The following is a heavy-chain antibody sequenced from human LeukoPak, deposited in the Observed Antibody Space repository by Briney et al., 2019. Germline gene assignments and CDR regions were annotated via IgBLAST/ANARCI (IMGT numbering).Heavy chain of an antibody. CDR1: GFSFSSYA. D-gene: IGHD1-1*01. CDR3: ARDPLHWNDGVDDSFDI. J-gene: IGHJ3*02. V-gene: IGHV3-23*01. CDR2: VSGSGGST. Sequence: PGGSLRLSCAASGFSFSSYAMSWVRQAPGKGLEWVSAVSGSGGSTHYADSVKGRFTISRDNSKNTLFLQMNSLRVEDTAVYYCARDPLHWNDGVDDSFDIWGQGTMVTVSS.